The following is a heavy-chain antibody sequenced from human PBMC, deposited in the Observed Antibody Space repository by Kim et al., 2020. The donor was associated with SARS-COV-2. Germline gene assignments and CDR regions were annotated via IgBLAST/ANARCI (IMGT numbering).Heavy chain of an antibody. CDR2: ISGSGGST. V-gene: IGHV3-23*01. CDR3: LGGDYSSSWYGMDC. J-gene: IGHJ6*02. Sequence: GGSLRLSCAASGFTFSSYAMSWVRQAPGKGLEWVSAISGSGGSTYYADSVKGRFTISRDNSKNTLYLQMNSLRAEDTAVYYCLGGDYSSSWYGMDCWGQRNTVTVS. D-gene: IGHD6-13*01. CDR1: GFTFSSYA.